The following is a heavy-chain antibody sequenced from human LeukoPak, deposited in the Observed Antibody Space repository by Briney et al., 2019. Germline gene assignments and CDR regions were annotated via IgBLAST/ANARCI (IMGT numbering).Heavy chain of an antibody. J-gene: IGHJ4*02. V-gene: IGHV3-53*01. CDR2: IYSDGTT. CDR1: GFTVSSNC. D-gene: IGHD6-19*01. CDR3: AREGYSSGPFDY. Sequence: GGSLRLSCVASGFTVSSNCMSWVRQAPGKGLEWVSVIYSDGTTSYLDSVKGRFTISRDNSKNTLYLQMNSLRAEDTAIYYCAREGYSSGPFDYWGQGTLVTVSS.